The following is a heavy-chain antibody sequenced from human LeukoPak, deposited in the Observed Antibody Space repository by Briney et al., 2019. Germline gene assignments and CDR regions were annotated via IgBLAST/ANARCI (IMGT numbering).Heavy chain of an antibody. D-gene: IGHD2-2*01. J-gene: IGHJ4*02. Sequence: PGGSLRLSCAASGFTFSSYWMSWVRQAPGKGLEWVANIKQDGSEKYCVDSVKGRFTISRDNAKNSLYLQMNSLRAEDTAVYYCARDRGGYCSSTSCYALDYWGQGTLVTVSP. CDR3: ARDRGGYCSSTSCYALDY. CDR1: GFTFSSYW. V-gene: IGHV3-7*01. CDR2: IKQDGSEK.